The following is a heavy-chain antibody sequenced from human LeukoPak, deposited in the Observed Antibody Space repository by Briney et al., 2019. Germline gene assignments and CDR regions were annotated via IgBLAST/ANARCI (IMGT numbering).Heavy chain of an antibody. J-gene: IGHJ6*01. CDR3: ARGLTGSYNYYYYAMDV. Sequence: ASVKVSSKAPGYTFRVYFIHWVRQAPGQRLEWMGRINPDSCGTKYAQTVQGRVTMTRDTSISAAYMDLSSLTFDDTAIYYCARGLTGSYNYYYYAMDVWGQGTTVTVSS. V-gene: IGHV1-2*06. CDR2: INPDSCGT. CDR1: GYTFRVYF. D-gene: IGHD3-9*01.